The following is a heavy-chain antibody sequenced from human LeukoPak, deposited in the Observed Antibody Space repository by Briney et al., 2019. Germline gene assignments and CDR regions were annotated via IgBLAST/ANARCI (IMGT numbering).Heavy chain of an antibody. CDR1: GFTFSSYA. J-gene: IGHJ3*02. CDR3: ATLDLGYCTNGVCCNRNGDAFDI. V-gene: IGHV3-30-3*01. Sequence: GRSLRLSCAASGFTFSSYAMHWVRQAPGKGLEWVAVISYDGSNKYYADSVKGRFTISRDNSKNTLYLQMNSLRAEDTAVYYCATLDLGYCTNGVCCNRNGDAFDIWGQGTMVTVSS. CDR2: ISYDGSNK. D-gene: IGHD2-8*01.